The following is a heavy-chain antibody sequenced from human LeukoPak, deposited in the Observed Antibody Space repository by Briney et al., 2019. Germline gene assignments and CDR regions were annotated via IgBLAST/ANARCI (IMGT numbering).Heavy chain of an antibody. CDR1: GGTFSSYA. Sequence: VASVKVSCKATGGTFSSYAISWVRQAPGQGLEWMGGIIPIFGTANYAQKFQGRVTITADESTSTAYMELSSLRSEDTAVYYCASLQDCSGTSCYTSWFDPWGQGTLVTVSS. V-gene: IGHV1-69*13. J-gene: IGHJ5*02. CDR3: ASLQDCSGTSCYTSWFDP. D-gene: IGHD2-2*02. CDR2: IIPIFGTA.